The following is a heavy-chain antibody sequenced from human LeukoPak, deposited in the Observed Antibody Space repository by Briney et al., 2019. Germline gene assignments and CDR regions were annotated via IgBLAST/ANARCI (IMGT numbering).Heavy chain of an antibody. CDR3: ARDYYGSGSYLP. Sequence: PAGSLSLSCAASGFTFSSYEMNWARQAPGKGLEWVSYISSRGSTTYYADSVKGRFTISRDNAKNSLYLQMNSLRAEDTAVYYCARDYYGSGSYLPWGQGTLVTVSS. V-gene: IGHV3-48*03. CDR2: ISSRGSTT. D-gene: IGHD3-10*01. CDR1: GFTFSSYE. J-gene: IGHJ5*02.